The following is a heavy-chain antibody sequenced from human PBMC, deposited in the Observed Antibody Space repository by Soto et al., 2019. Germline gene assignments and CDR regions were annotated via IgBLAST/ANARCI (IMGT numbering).Heavy chain of an antibody. CDR3: AHRSGGATRIYNWFDP. Sequence: QITLKESGPTLVKPTQTLTLTCTFSGFSLSTSGVGVGRIRQPPGKALEWLALIYWDDDKRYSPSLKSRLTITKDTSKNQVVLTMTNMDPVDTATYYCAHRSGGATRIYNWFDPWGQGTLVTVSS. J-gene: IGHJ5*02. CDR1: GFSLSTSGVG. CDR2: IYWDDDK. V-gene: IGHV2-5*02. D-gene: IGHD1-26*01.